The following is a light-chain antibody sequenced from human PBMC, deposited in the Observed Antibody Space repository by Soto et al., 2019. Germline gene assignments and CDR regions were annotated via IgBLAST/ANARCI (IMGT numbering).Light chain of an antibody. CDR1: QSVNIY. CDR2: DAS. J-gene: IGKJ4*01. V-gene: IGKV3-11*01. CDR3: QQRYTWPPLT. Sequence: EVALTQSPATLSLSPGDTATLSCRASQSVNIYLAWYQQKPGQAPRLLIYDASRRATGVPARFSGSGSATDFTILISSLEPEDFAVYYCQQRYTWPPLTFGGGTKVEIK.